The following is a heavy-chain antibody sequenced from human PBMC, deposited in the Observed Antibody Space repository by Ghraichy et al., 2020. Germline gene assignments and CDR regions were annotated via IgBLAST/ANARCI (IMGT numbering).Heavy chain of an antibody. D-gene: IGHD1-14*01. J-gene: IGHJ4*02. Sequence: SLTCTVSGGSISSGGYSWSWIRQPPGKGLEWIGYIYHSGSTYYNPSLKSRVTISVDRSKNQFSLKLSSVTAADTAVYYCARDSRTGGYFDYWGQGTLVTVSS. CDR3: ARDSRTGGYFDY. CDR1: GGSISSGGYS. CDR2: IYHSGST. V-gene: IGHV4-30-2*01.